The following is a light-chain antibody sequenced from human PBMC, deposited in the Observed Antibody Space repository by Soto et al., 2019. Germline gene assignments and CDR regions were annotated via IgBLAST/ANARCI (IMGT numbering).Light chain of an antibody. CDR3: SSYTSSSTRV. Sequence: QSALTQPAFVSGSPGQAITSSCTGTSSDVGGYNYGSWYQHPPGKAPKLMISEVSNRPSGVSNRFSGSKSGNTASLTISGLQAEDEDDYYCSSYTSSSTRVFGTGTTVTVL. V-gene: IGLV2-14*01. CDR1: SSDVGGYNY. J-gene: IGLJ1*01. CDR2: EVS.